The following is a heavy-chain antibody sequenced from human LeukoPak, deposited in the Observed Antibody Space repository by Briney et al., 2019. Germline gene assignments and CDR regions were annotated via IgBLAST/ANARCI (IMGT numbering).Heavy chain of an antibody. J-gene: IGHJ2*01. Sequence: PSVTLSLTCSVSGGSISSYSWNWIQQPSPQGQEWIGRFYTSGTTNYNPSLKSRVTMSIDTSKNQVSLKMRSVTAADTAVYYCARTVVTLDWYFDLWGRGTLVSVSS. CDR2: FYTSGTT. CDR3: ARTVVTLDWYFDL. D-gene: IGHD4-23*01. CDR1: GGSISSYS. V-gene: IGHV4-4*07.